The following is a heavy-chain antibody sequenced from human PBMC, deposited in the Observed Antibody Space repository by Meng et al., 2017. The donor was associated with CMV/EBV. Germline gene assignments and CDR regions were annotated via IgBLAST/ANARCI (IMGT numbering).Heavy chain of an antibody. D-gene: IGHD2-15*01. CDR3: ARKVVGAFDI. V-gene: IGHV1-18*01. CDR2: ISAYNGNT. CDR1: RFTFTRYG. Sequence: QVRLVPSGAEVKRLGASVMISCKASRFTFTRYGLSWARQSPGQWLEWMGWISAYNGNTNYAQKLQGRVTMTTDTSTSTAYMELRSLRSDDSAVYYCARKVVGAFDIWGQGTMVTVSS. J-gene: IGHJ3*02.